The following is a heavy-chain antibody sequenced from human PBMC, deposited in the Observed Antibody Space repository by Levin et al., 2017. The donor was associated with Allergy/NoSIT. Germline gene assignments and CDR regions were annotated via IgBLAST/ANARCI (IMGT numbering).Heavy chain of an antibody. CDR2: IVVGSGNT. D-gene: IGHD2-15*01. Sequence: SVKVSCKASGFTFTSSAVQWVRQARGQRLEWIGWIVVGSGNTNYAQKFQERVTITRDMSTSTAYMELSSLRSEDTAVYYCAADRGCSGGSCTRDEFYYYYYMDVWGKGTTVTVSS. CDR3: AADRGCSGGSCTRDEFYYYYYMDV. CDR1: GFTFTSSA. V-gene: IGHV1-58*01. J-gene: IGHJ6*03.